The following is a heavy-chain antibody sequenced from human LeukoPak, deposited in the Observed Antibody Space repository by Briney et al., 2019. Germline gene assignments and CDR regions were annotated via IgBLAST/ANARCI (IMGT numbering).Heavy chain of an antibody. CDR2: INPNSGGT. V-gene: IGHV1-2*02. CDR3: ARDREYSSQYYYYYYMDV. J-gene: IGHJ6*03. CDR1: GYTFTGYY. D-gene: IGHD6-6*01. Sequence: ASVTVSCKASGYTFTGYYMHWVRQAPGQGLEWMGWINPNSGGTNYAQKFQGRVTMTRDTSISTAYMGLSRLRSDDTAVYYCARDREYSSQYYYYYYMDVWGKGTTVTVS.